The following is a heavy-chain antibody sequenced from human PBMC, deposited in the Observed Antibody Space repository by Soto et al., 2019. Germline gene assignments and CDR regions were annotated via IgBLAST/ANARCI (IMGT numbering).Heavy chain of an antibody. CDR1: GGTFSSYA. CDR3: ARHGGRWGRNAFDI. J-gene: IGHJ3*02. CDR2: IIPIFGTA. Sequence: QVQLVQSGAEVKKPGSSVKVSCKASGGTFSSYAISWVRQAPGQGLEWMGGIIPIFGTAKYAQKFQGRVRTTADDSTNTPYMELGTLRSDDAAVYYWARHGGRWGRNAFDIWGQGTMVTVSS. D-gene: IGHD3-16*01. V-gene: IGHV1-69*12.